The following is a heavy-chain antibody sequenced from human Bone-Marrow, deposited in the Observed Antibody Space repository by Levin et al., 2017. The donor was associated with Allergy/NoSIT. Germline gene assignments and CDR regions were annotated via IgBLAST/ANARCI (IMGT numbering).Heavy chain of an antibody. D-gene: IGHD6-19*01. V-gene: IGHV3-7*04. Sequence: LSLTCAASGFTLSSYWMSWVRQAPGKGLEWVANIKQDGSEKYYVDSVKGRFTISRDNAKNSLYLQMNSLRAEDTAVYYCARAIAVAASDWGQGTLVTVSS. CDR3: ARAIAVAASD. J-gene: IGHJ4*02. CDR1: GFTLSSYW. CDR2: IKQDGSEK.